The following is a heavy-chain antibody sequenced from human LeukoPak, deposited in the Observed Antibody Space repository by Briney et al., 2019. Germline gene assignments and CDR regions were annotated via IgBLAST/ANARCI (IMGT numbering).Heavy chain of an antibody. V-gene: IGHV1-2*02. CDR2: INPNSGGT. J-gene: IGHJ4*02. Sequence: ASVKVSCKASGYTFTGYYMHWVRQAPGQGLEWMGWINPNSGGTNYAQKFQGRVTMTRDTSTSTVYMELSSLRSEDTAVYYCARGDSSGWYPFFDYWGQGTLVTVSS. D-gene: IGHD6-19*01. CDR3: ARGDSSGWYPFFDY. CDR1: GYTFTGYY.